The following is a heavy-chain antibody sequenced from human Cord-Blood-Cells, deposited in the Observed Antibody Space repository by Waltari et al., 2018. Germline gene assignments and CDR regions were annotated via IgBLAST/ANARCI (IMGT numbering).Heavy chain of an antibody. CDR2: IKSKTDGGTT. CDR1: GFTFSNAW. Sequence: AASGFTFSNAWMSWVSQAPGKGLEWVGRIKSKTDGGTTDYAAPVKGRFTISRDDSKNTLYLQMNSLKTEDTAVYYCTTLENDYGDYGDAFDIWGQGTMVTVSS. V-gene: IGHV3-15*01. D-gene: IGHD4-17*01. CDR3: TTLENDYGDYGDAFDI. J-gene: IGHJ3*02.